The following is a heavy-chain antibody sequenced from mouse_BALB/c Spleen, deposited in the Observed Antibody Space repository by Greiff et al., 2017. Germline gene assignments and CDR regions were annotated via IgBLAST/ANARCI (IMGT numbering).Heavy chain of an antibody. D-gene: IGHD2-14*01. CDR3: ARDRGVRGYFDV. CDR2: ISYDGSN. V-gene: IGHV3-6*02. CDR1: GYSITSGYY. Sequence: EVKLMESGPGLVKPSQSLSLTCSVTGYSITSGYYWNWIRQFPGNKLEWMGYISYDGSNNYNPSLKNRISITRDTSKNQFFLKLNSVTTEDTATYYCARDRGVRGYFDVWGAGTTVTVSS. J-gene: IGHJ1*01.